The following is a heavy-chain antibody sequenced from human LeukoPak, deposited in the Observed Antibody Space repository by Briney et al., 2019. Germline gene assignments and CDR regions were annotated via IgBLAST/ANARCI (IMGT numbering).Heavy chain of an antibody. J-gene: IGHJ6*02. CDR3: VRGYSFGPYGMDV. V-gene: IGHV3-64D*09. CDR1: GFPFSSYA. D-gene: IGHD2-15*01. CDR2: ISDSGGST. Sequence: GGSLRLSCSASGFPFSSYAMHWVRQAPEKGLEYVSAISDSGGSTYYADSVKGRFTISRDNSKNTLYLQMSSLRAEDTAVYFCVRGYSFGPYGMDVWGQGTTVTVSS.